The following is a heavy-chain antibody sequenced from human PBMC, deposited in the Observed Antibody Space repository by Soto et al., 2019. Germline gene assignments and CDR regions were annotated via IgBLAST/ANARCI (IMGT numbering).Heavy chain of an antibody. CDR3: ARLVSEFNGHETTYYFDY. CDR1: GGSISSGGYS. D-gene: IGHD2-8*01. J-gene: IGHJ4*02. CDR2: IYHSGST. Sequence: SETLSLTCAVSGGSISSGGYSWSWIRQPPGKGLEWIGYIYHSGSTYYNPSLKSRVTISVDRSKNQFSLKLSSVTAADTAVYYCARLVSEFNGHETTYYFDYWGRGTLVTVSS. V-gene: IGHV4-30-2*01.